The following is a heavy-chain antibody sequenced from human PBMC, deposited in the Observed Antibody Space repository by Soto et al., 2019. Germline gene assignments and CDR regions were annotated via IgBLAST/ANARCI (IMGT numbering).Heavy chain of an antibody. V-gene: IGHV3-30*18. CDR3: AKDARSYRGYYYGMDV. Sequence: GGSLRLSCAASGFTFSSYGMHWVRQAPGKELEWLAAILYDGSDKSYAVSVKGRFTISRDNSKNTLYLQMNSLRAVDTALYYCAKDARSYRGYYYGMDVWGQGTTVTVSS. J-gene: IGHJ6*02. CDR1: GFTFSSYG. CDR2: ILYDGSDK. D-gene: IGHD2-2*01.